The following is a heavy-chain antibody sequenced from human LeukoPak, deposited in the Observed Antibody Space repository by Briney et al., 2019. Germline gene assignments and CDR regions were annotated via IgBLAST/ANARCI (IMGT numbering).Heavy chain of an antibody. CDR2: ISGSGGST. V-gene: IGHV3-23*01. Sequence: PGGSLRLSCAASGFTFSSYAMSWVRQAPGKGLEWVSAISGSGGSTYYADSVKGRFTISRDNSKNTLHLQMNSLRAEDTAVYYCAKNGYRLSSGWPLDYWGQGTLVTVSS. CDR3: AKNGYRLSSGWPLDY. CDR1: GFTFSSYA. J-gene: IGHJ4*02. D-gene: IGHD6-19*01.